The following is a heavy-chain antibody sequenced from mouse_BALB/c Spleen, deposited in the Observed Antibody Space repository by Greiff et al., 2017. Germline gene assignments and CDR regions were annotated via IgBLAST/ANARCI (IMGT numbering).Heavy chain of an antibody. Sequence: EVQLQQSGAELVKPGASVKLSCTASGFNIKDTYMHWVKQRPEQGLEWIGRIDPANGNTKYDPKFQGKATITADTSSNTAYLQLSSLTSEDTAVYYCARGLSTMIPFYYAMDCWGQGTSVTVSS. V-gene: IGHV14-3*02. CDR3: ARGLSTMIPFYYAMDC. CDR2: IDPANGNT. CDR1: GFNIKDTY. D-gene: IGHD2-4*01. J-gene: IGHJ4*01.